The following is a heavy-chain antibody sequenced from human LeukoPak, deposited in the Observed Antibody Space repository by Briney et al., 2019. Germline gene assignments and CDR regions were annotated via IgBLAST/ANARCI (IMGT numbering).Heavy chain of an antibody. J-gene: IGHJ4*02. Sequence: GASVKVSCTASGYTFTSYAMHWVRQAPGQRLEWMGWINAGNGNTKYSQKFQGRVTITRDTSASTAYMELSSLRSEDTAVYYCARTGQSGYDFDYWGQGTLVTVSS. CDR3: ARTGQSGYDFDY. D-gene: IGHD3-22*01. CDR1: GYTFTSYA. V-gene: IGHV1-3*01. CDR2: INAGNGNT.